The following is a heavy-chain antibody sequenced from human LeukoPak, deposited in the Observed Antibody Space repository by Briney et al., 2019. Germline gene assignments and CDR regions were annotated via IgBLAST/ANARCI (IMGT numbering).Heavy chain of an antibody. CDR2: IYCDGSNK. D-gene: IGHD4-17*01. Sequence: PGGSLRLSCAASGLSFRSYGMHWVRQAPGKGLEWVAIIYCDGSNKYYTDSVKGRFTISRDNSKNTLFLQMNSLRAEDTAVYYCATDRQLRYFDHWGQGTLVTVSS. CDR3: ATDRQLRYFDH. V-gene: IGHV3-33*01. J-gene: IGHJ4*02. CDR1: GLSFRSYG.